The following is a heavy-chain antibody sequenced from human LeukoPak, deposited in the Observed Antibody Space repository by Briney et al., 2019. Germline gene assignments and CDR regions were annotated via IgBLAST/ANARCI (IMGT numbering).Heavy chain of an antibody. CDR3: ARDFTGGTFDS. V-gene: IGHV4-31*03. CDR2: IYSSGSP. J-gene: IGHJ5*01. CDR1: GGSMSSGGYY. D-gene: IGHD3-10*01. Sequence: SETLSLTCTVSGGSMSSGGYYWSWVRQHPGKDLEWMGSIYSSGSPYYNPSLNSRVIISVDTSKNQFSLNLTSMTAADTAVYFCARDFTGGTFDSWGQGTLVTVSS.